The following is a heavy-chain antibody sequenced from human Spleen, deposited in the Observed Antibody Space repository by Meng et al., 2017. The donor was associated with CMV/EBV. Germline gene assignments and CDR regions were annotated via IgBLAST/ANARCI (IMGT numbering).Heavy chain of an antibody. J-gene: IGHJ5*02. CDR1: GGSISSVDYY. V-gene: IGHV4-30-4*08. D-gene: IGHD2-2*01. Sequence: CTVSGGSISSVDYYWSWIRQPPGKGLEWIGYIYYSGSTYYNPSLKSRVTISVDTSKNQFSLKLSSVTAADTAVYYCARVPAAIRWFDPWGQGTLVTVSS. CDR2: IYYSGST. CDR3: ARVPAAIRWFDP.